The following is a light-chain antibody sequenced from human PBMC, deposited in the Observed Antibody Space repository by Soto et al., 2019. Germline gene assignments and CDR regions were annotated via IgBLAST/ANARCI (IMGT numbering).Light chain of an antibody. CDR3: QQSDSFPFT. Sequence: EIVLTQSPGTLSLSPGERATLSCRASQSVSSSYLAWYQQKPGQAPRLLIYRTSNRATGIPDRFSGSGSGTDFTLTISRLQPEDVATYFCQQSDSFPFTFGPGTKVDV. J-gene: IGKJ3*01. CDR2: RTS. V-gene: IGKV3-20*01. CDR1: QSVSSSY.